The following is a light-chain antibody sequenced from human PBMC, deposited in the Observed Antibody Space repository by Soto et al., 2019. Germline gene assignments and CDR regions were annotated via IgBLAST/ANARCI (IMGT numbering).Light chain of an antibody. CDR1: TSNIGLND. CDR3: GAWDTSLHGGL. J-gene: IGLJ2*01. V-gene: IGLV1-51*02. Sequence: QSVLTQPPSVSAAPGQDVTISCSGSTSNIGLNDVAWYQQLPGTSPKLLLYENNKRPSGIPDRFSGSKSGTSATLGITGLQTGDEADYYCGAWDTSLHGGLFGGGTKLTVL. CDR2: ENN.